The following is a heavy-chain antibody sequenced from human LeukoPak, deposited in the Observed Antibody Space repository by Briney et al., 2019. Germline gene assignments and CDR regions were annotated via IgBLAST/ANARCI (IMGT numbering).Heavy chain of an antibody. V-gene: IGHV3-33*01. CDR2: IWCDGSNK. Sequence: GRSLRLSCAASGFTFSSYGMHWVRQAPGKGLEWVAVIWCDGSNKYYADSVKGRFTISRDNSKNTLYLQMNSLRAEDTAVYYCARDPAYCSSTSCYVWQSGVDYWGQGTLVTVSS. J-gene: IGHJ4*02. CDR1: GFTFSSYG. D-gene: IGHD2-2*01. CDR3: ARDPAYCSSTSCYVWQSGVDY.